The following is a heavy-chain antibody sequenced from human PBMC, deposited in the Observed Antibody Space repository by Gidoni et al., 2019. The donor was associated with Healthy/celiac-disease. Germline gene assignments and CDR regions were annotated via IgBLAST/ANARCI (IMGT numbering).Heavy chain of an antibody. Sequence: QVQLQESGPGLVKPSQTLSLTCTVSGGSISSGSYSWSWIRQPAGKGREWIGRIYTSGSTNYNPSLKSRVTISVDTSKNQFSLKLSSVTAADTAVYYCARGSYDSSGYYFDYWGQGTLVTVSS. D-gene: IGHD3-22*01. CDR1: GGSISSGSYS. CDR2: IYTSGST. CDR3: ARGSYDSSGYYFDY. V-gene: IGHV4-61*02. J-gene: IGHJ4*02.